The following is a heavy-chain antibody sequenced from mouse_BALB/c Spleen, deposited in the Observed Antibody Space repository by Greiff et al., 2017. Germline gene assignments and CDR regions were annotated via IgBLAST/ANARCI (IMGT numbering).Heavy chain of an antibody. V-gene: IGHV1S30*02. Sequence: LVKPGASMKISCKASGYSFTGYTMNWVKQSHGKNLEWIGLINPYNGGTSYNQKFKGKAKLTAVTSTSTAYMELSSLTNEDSAVYYCTEGGYGNYEDYFDYWGQGTTLTVSS. J-gene: IGHJ2*01. CDR2: INPYNGGT. D-gene: IGHD2-1*01. CDR1: GYSFTGYT. CDR3: TEGGYGNYEDYFDY.